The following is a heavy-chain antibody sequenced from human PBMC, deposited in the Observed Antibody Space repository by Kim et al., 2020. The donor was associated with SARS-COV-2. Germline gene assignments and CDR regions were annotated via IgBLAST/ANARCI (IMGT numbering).Heavy chain of an antibody. J-gene: IGHJ4*02. V-gene: IGHV3-30-3*01. CDR2: ISYDGSNK. CDR1: GFTFSSYA. D-gene: IGHD1-26*01. Sequence: GGSLRLSCAASGFTFSSYAMHWVRQAPGKGLEWVAVISYDGSNKYYADSVKGRFTISRDNSKNTLYLQMNSLRAEDTAVYYCARISSGSYRGYFDYWVQG. CDR3: ARISSGSYRGYFDY.